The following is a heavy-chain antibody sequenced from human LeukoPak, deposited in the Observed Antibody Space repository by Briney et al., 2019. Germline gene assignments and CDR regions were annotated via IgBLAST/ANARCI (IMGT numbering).Heavy chain of an antibody. V-gene: IGHV4-59*01. CDR2: IYYSGSP. CDR3: AGGSTMIRGAADY. D-gene: IGHD3-10*01. J-gene: IGHJ4*02. Sequence: PSETLSLTCTVSGGSISSYYWSWIRQPPGKGLEWIGYIYYSGSPNYNPSLKSRVTISVDTSKNQFSLKLSSVTAADTAVYFCAGGSTMIRGAADYWGQGTLVTVSS. CDR1: GGSISSYY.